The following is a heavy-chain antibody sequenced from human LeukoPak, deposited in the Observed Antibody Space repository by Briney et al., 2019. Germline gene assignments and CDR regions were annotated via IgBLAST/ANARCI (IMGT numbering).Heavy chain of an antibody. D-gene: IGHD6-13*01. CDR2: INHSGST. J-gene: IGHJ1*01. CDR1: GGSISSYY. Sequence: PSETLSLTCTVSGGSISSYYWSWIRQPPGKGLEWLGEINHSGSTNYNPSLKSRVTISVDTSKNQFSLKLSSVTAADTAVYYCARGRVAAAGTRYFQHWGQGTLVTVSS. V-gene: IGHV4-34*01. CDR3: ARGRVAAAGTRYFQH.